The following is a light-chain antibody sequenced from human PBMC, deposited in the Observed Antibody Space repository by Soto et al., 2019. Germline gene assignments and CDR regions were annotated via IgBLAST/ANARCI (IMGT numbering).Light chain of an antibody. CDR3: QQYNSYSWT. CDR1: QSISSW. CDR2: DAS. V-gene: IGKV1-5*01. Sequence: DIQMTQSPSTLSASVGHRVTLTCRASQSISSWLAWYQQKPGKDPSLLIYDASSLESGVPSRFSGSGSGTEFTLTISSLQTDDSATYYCQQYNSYSWTFGQGTKV. J-gene: IGKJ1*01.